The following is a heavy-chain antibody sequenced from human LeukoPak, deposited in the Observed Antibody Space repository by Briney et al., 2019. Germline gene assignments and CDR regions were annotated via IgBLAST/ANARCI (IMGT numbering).Heavy chain of an antibody. D-gene: IGHD6-13*01. CDR2: IYSGSST. J-gene: IGHJ4*02. CDR3: ARDMSVAAPIEY. Sequence: PRGSLRLSCAASRFTASSNYMNWVRQAPGKGLERVSLIYSGSSTNYADSVKGRFTISRDSSKNTLYLQMNSLRVEDTAVYYCARDMSVAAPIEYWGQGTLVTVSS. V-gene: IGHV3-53*01. CDR1: RFTASSNY.